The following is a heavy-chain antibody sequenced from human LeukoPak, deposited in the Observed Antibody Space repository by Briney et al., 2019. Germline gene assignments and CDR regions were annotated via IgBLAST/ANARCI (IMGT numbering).Heavy chain of an antibody. CDR2: ISSSGSTI. CDR3: ARGRNYGWFDP. D-gene: IGHD4-17*01. Sequence: GGSLRLSCAASGFTFSDYYMRWIRQAPGKGLEWVSYISSSGSTIYYADSVKGRFTISRDNAKNSLYLQMNSLRVEDTAVYYCARGRNYGWFDPWGQGTLVTVSS. CDR1: GFTFSDYY. J-gene: IGHJ5*02. V-gene: IGHV3-11*04.